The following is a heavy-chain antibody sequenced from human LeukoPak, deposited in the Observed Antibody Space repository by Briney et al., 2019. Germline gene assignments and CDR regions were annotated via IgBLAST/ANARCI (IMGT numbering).Heavy chain of an antibody. CDR3: AKGDFWSGYLRGFDY. CDR2: ISWNSGSI. J-gene: IGHJ4*02. Sequence: GRSLRLSCAASGFTFDDYAMHWVRHAPGKGLEWVSGISWNSGSIVYADSVKGRFTISRDNAKNSLYLQMNSLRAEDTALYYCAKGDFWSGYLRGFDYWGQGTLVTVSS. V-gene: IGHV3-9*01. D-gene: IGHD3-3*01. CDR1: GFTFDDYA.